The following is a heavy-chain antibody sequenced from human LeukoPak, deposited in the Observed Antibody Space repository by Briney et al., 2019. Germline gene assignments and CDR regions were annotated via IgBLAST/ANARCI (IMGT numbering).Heavy chain of an antibody. Sequence: GGSLRLSCAASGFTFRSYEMNWVREAPGKGLEWVSYISSSGTAIYYADSVKGRFTISRDTAKNSLYLQMNSLRAEDTALYYCARDMEPDAFDIWGQGTMVTVSS. CDR1: GFTFRSYE. CDR2: ISSSGTAI. J-gene: IGHJ3*02. V-gene: IGHV3-48*03. CDR3: ARDMEPDAFDI. D-gene: IGHD1-1*01.